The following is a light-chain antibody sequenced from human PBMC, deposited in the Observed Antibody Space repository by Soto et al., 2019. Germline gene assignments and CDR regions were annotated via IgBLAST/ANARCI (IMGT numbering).Light chain of an antibody. J-gene: IGKJ2*01. CDR2: GAS. CDR3: QQYITMPPYT. Sequence: EIVLTQSPATLFVSPGERVTLSCKAGQSVSSSLAWYQQRPGQAPRLLIYGASTRATGIPARFSGSGSGTEFTLSISSLQSEDLAVYYCQQYITMPPYTFGQGTKLEIK. V-gene: IGKV3-15*01. CDR1: QSVSSS.